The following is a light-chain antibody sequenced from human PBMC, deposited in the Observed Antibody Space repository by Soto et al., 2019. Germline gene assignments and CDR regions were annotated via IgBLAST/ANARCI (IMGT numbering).Light chain of an antibody. J-gene: IGKJ1*01. V-gene: IGKV3-20*01. CDR3: QQYGSSHKT. Sequence: EIVLTQSPGTLSLSPGERATLSCRASQSVSSSYLAWYQQKPGQAPRLLIYGASSRATGIPDRFSGSWSGTDFTLTISRLEPEDVAVYYCQQYGSSHKTFGQGTKVEIK. CDR1: QSVSSSY. CDR2: GAS.